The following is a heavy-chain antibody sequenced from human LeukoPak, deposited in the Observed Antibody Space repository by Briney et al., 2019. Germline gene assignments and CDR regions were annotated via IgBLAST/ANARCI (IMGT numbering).Heavy chain of an antibody. CDR1: AGSISSYY. V-gene: IGHV4-59*01. CDR3: ARVSSSSYIDY. Sequence: SETLSLTCIVSAGSISSYYCSWFRQPQAKGLEWIGYIYYSGCTNYNPSLKSRVTISVDTFKNQLSLKLSSVTAADTAVYYWARVSSSSYIDYWGQGTLVTVSS. CDR2: IYYSGCT. D-gene: IGHD6-13*01. J-gene: IGHJ4*02.